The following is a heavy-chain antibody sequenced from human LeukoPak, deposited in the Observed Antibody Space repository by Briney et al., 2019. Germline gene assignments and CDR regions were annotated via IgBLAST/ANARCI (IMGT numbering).Heavy chain of an antibody. D-gene: IGHD3-10*02. V-gene: IGHV3-48*03. CDR1: GFTCSTFA. Sequence: GGSLRLSCAASGFTCSTFAMNWVRQAPRKGLEWVSYISSSGSTIYYADSVKGRFTISRDNAKNSLYLQMNSLRAEDTAVYYCAELGITMIGGVWGKGTTVTISS. CDR3: AELGITMIGGV. CDR2: ISSSGSTI. J-gene: IGHJ6*04.